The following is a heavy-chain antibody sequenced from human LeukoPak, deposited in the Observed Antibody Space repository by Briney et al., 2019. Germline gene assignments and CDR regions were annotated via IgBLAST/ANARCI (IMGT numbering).Heavy chain of an antibody. Sequence: SETLSLTCAVYGGSFSGYYWSWIRQPPGKGLEWIGEINHSGSTNYNPSLKSRVTISVDTSKNQFSLKLSSVTAADTAVYYCARSPITMVRGAGDYFDYWGQGTLVTVSS. CDR2: INHSGST. D-gene: IGHD3-10*01. V-gene: IGHV4-34*01. CDR3: ARSPITMVRGAGDYFDY. CDR1: GGSFSGYY. J-gene: IGHJ4*02.